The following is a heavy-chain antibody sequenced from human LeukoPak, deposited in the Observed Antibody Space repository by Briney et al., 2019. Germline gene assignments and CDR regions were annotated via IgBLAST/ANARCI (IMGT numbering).Heavy chain of an antibody. V-gene: IGHV3-33*06. J-gene: IGHJ6*02. CDR2: IWYDGSNK. D-gene: IGHD3-10*01. CDR1: GFTFSSYG. CDR3: AKPSSPGAPDGMDV. Sequence: GGSLRLSCAASGFTFSSYGMHWVRQAPGKGLEWVAVIWYDGSNKYYADSVKGRFTISRDNSKNTLYLQMNSLRAEDTAVYYCAKPSSPGAPDGMDVWGQGTTVTVSS.